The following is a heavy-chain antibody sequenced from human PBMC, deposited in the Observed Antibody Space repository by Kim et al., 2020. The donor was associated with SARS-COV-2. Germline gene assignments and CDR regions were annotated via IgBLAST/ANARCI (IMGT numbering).Heavy chain of an antibody. D-gene: IGHD2-2*01. V-gene: IGHV4-34*01. CDR1: GGSFSGYY. Sequence: SETLSLTCAVYGGSFSGYYWSWIRQPPGKGLEWIGEINHSGSTNYNPSLKSRVTISVDTSKNQFSLKLSSVTAADTAVYYCARGGERIVPAYYGMDVWGQGTTVTVSS. J-gene: IGHJ6*02. CDR3: ARGGERIVPAYYGMDV. CDR2: INHSGST.